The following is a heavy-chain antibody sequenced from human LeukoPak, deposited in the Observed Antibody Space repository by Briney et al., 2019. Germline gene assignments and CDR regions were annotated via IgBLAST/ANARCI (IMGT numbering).Heavy chain of an antibody. CDR3: ARRDKYYDFWSGYSGRRRTHWFDP. CDR2: INHSGST. J-gene: IGHJ5*02. D-gene: IGHD3-3*01. V-gene: IGHV4-34*01. Sequence: SETLSLTCAVYGGSFSGYYWSWLRQPPGKGLEWIGEINHSGSTNYNPSLKSRVTISVDTSKNQFSPKLSSVTAADAAVYYCARRDKYYDFWSGYSGRRRTHWFDPWGQGTLVTVSS. CDR1: GGSFSGYY.